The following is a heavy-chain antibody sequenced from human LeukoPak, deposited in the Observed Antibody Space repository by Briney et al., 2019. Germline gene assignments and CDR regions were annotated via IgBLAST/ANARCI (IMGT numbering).Heavy chain of an antibody. CDR2: INPNSGGT. J-gene: IGHJ4*02. Sequence: ASVKVSCKASGYTFSNSGVSWVRQAPGQGLEWMGWINPNSGGTNYAQKFQGRVTMTRDTSISTAYMELSRLRSDDTAVYYCARGRIAAAGFDYWGQGTLVTVSS. CDR1: GYTFSNSG. D-gene: IGHD6-13*01. CDR3: ARGRIAAAGFDY. V-gene: IGHV1-2*02.